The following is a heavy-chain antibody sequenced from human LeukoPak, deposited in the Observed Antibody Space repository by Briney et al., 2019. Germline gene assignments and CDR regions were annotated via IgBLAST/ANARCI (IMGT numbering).Heavy chain of an antibody. CDR2: IWSDGSNK. J-gene: IGHJ4*02. CDR3: ARDSSGWYFDY. Sequence: QPGRSLRLSCAASGFTFSNYGMHWIRQAPGKGLEWVAVIWSDGSNKYYADSVKGRFTISRDNSKNTLYLQMNSLRAEDTAVYYCARDSSGWYFDYWGQGTLVTVSS. CDR1: GFTFSNYG. D-gene: IGHD6-19*01. V-gene: IGHV3-33*01.